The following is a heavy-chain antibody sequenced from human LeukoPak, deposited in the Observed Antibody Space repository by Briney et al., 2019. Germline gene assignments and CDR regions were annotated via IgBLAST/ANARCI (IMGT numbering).Heavy chain of an antibody. J-gene: IGHJ6*02. CDR1: AFTFSTYS. CDR2: ISSSSTYI. CDR3: AREDQSGMDV. V-gene: IGHV3-21*01. D-gene: IGHD2-2*01. Sequence: GGSLRLSCAASAFTFSTYSMNWVRQAPGKGLEWVSSISSSSTYIYYADSVRGRFTISRDNANNSLYLQMNSLRAEDTAVYYCAREDQSGMDVWGQGTTVTVSS.